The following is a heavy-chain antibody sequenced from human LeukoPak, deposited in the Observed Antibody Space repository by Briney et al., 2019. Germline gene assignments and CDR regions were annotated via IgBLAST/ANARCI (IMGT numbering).Heavy chain of an antibody. J-gene: IGHJ6*04. CDR1: GFTFSSYG. CDR3: ARDSLDIVVVPAAPEGTDYYYYYGMDV. V-gene: IGHV3-33*01. Sequence: GGSLRLSCAASGFTFSSYGMHWVRQAPGKGLEWVAVIWYDGSNKYYADSVKGRFTISRDNSKNTLYLQMNSLGAEDTAVYYCARDSLDIVVVPAAPEGTDYYYYYGMDVWGKGTRSPSPQ. D-gene: IGHD2-2*01. CDR2: IWYDGSNK.